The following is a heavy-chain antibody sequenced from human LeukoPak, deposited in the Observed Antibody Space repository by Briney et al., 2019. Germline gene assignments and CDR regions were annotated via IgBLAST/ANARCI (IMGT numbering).Heavy chain of an antibody. V-gene: IGHV4-31*03. D-gene: IGHD2-2*01. Sequence: SQTLSLTCTVSGGSISSGGYYWSWIRQHPGKGLEWIGYIYYSGSTYYNPSLKSRVTISVDTSKNQFSLKLSSVTAADTAVYYCARRAGYCSSTSCYESLSWFDPWGQGTLVTVSS. J-gene: IGHJ5*02. CDR2: IYYSGST. CDR3: ARRAGYCSSTSCYESLSWFDP. CDR1: GGSISSGGYY.